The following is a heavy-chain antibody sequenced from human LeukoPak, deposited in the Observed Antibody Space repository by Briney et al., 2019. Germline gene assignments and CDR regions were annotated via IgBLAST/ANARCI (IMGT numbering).Heavy chain of an antibody. CDR1: GFAVSSNY. Sequence: GGSLRLSCAASGFAVSSNYMSWVRQAPGKGLEWVSVIYSGGSTYYADSVKGRFTISRDNSKNTLYLQMNSLRAEDTAVYYCARDYYDSSGYTYYYYGMDVWGQGTTVTVSS. CDR2: IYSGGST. D-gene: IGHD3-22*01. V-gene: IGHV3-53*01. J-gene: IGHJ6*02. CDR3: ARDYYDSSGYTYYYYGMDV.